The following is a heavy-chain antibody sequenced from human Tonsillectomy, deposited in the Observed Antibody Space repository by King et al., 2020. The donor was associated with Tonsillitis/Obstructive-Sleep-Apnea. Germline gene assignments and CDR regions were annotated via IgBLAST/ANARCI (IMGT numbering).Heavy chain of an antibody. D-gene: IGHD3-10*01. CDR1: GFTFSSYA. V-gene: IGHV3-30*04. CDR2: ISYDGSNK. Sequence: VQLVESGGGVVQPGRSLRLSCAASGFTFSSYAMHWVRQAPGKGLEWVAVISYDGSNKYYADSVKGRFTISRDNSKNTLYLQMNSLRAEDTAVYYCARDPGDYGSGRGCFDYWGQGTLVTVSS. CDR3: ARDPGDYGSGRGCFDY. J-gene: IGHJ4*02.